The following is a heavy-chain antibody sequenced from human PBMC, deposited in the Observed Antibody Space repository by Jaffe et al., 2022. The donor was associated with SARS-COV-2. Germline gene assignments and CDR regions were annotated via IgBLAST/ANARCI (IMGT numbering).Heavy chain of an antibody. CDR2: IYHSGST. CDR3: ARVPRAGYSGYNYYFDY. CDR1: GYSISSGYY. V-gene: IGHV4-38-2*02. J-gene: IGHJ4*02. Sequence: QVQLQESGPGLVKPSETLSLTCSVSGYSISSGYYWAWIRQPPGKGLEWIGSIYHSGSTYYNPSLKSRVTISVDTSKNQFSLKLSSVTAADTAVYYCARVPRAGYSGYNYYFDYWGQGTLVTVSS. D-gene: IGHD5-12*01.